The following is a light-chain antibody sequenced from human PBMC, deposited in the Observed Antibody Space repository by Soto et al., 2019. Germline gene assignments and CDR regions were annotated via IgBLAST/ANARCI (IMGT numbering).Light chain of an antibody. J-gene: IGKJ1*01. CDR1: QSASTF. V-gene: IGKV1-5*01. CDR3: QQSYSTPRT. CDR2: DAS. Sequence: DIQMTQSPSTLSASVGDRVTITCRASQSASTFLAWYQQKPGQAPKLLIYDASTLQSGVPSRFSASGSGTEFTLTISGLQPDDFAVYYCQQSYSTPRTFGQGTKVDIK.